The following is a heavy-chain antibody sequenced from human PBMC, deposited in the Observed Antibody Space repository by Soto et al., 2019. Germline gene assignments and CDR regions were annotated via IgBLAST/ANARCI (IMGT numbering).Heavy chain of an antibody. CDR2: IGWDDDK. J-gene: IGHJ3*02. Sequence: SGPTLVNPTQTLTLTCTFSGFSLSTSGMCVSWIRQPPGKALEWLALIGWDDDKYYSTSLKTRLTISKDTSKNQVVLTMTNMDPVDTATYYCARVTKYSSSWEDAFDIWGQGTMVTVSS. CDR3: ARVTKYSSSWEDAFDI. D-gene: IGHD6-13*01. V-gene: IGHV2-70*01. CDR1: GFSLSTSGMC.